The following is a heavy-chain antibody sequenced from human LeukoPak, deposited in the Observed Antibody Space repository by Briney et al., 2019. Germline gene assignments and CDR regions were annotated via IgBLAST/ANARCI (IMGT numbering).Heavy chain of an antibody. D-gene: IGHD2-2*01. CDR3: ARGAAIVYYYYYYMDV. CDR2: IKQDGSEK. Sequence: GGSLRLSCTVSGFTVSSNSMSWVRQAPGKGLEWVANIKQDGSEKYYVDSVKGRFTISRDNAKNSLYLQMNSLRAEDTAVYYCARGAAIVYYYYYYMDVWGKGTTVTVSS. J-gene: IGHJ6*03. V-gene: IGHV3-7*01. CDR1: GFTVSSNS.